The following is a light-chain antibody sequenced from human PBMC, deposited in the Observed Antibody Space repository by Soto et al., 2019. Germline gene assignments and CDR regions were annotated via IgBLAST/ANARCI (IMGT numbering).Light chain of an antibody. J-gene: IGKJ1*01. V-gene: IGKV3-15*01. CDR3: QQYDNWPRT. Sequence: EIVFTPSPGTLSFSPGEGATLSFRASQSISSNFLAWYQQKRGQAPRLLIHGASTRATGIPSRFSGSGSGTEFTLTISSLKSEDFAVYYCQQYDNWPRTFGQGTKVDIK. CDR1: QSISSNF. CDR2: GAS.